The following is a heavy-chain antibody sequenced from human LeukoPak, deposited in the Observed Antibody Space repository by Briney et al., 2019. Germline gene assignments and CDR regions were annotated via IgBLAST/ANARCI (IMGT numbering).Heavy chain of an antibody. Sequence: ASVKVSCKTSGYTFTSYYLHWVRQAPGQGLEWMGIINPSGGSTNYAQKFQGRVTMTRDTSTSTVYMEMSSLRSEDTAVYYCARAYYHDYSDYHWAPDYWGQGTLVTVSS. V-gene: IGHV1-46*01. D-gene: IGHD3-22*01. CDR3: ARAYYHDYSDYHWAPDY. J-gene: IGHJ4*02. CDR2: INPSGGST. CDR1: GYTFTSYY.